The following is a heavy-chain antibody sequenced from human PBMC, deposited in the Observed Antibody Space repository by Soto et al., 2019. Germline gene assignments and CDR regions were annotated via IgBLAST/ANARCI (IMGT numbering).Heavy chain of an antibody. CDR2: IIPIFGTA. CDR1: GGTFSSYA. Sequence: QVQLVQSGAEVKKPGSSVKVSCKASGGTFSSYAISWVRQAPGQGHEWMGGIIPIFGTANYAQKFQGRVTITADESTSTAYMELSSLRSEDTAVYYCAILPDGSGSSPPGFDYWGQGTLVTVSS. D-gene: IGHD3-10*01. V-gene: IGHV1-69*01. J-gene: IGHJ4*02. CDR3: AILPDGSGSSPPGFDY.